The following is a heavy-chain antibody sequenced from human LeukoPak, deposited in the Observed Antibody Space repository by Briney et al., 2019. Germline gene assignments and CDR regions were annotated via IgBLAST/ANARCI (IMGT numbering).Heavy chain of an antibody. CDR2: ISGSGGST. D-gene: IGHD3-22*01. Sequence: PGGSLRLSCAASGFTFSNYAMSWVRQAPGKGLEWVSVISGSGGSTYYADSVQGRFTISRDYSKNTLDLQMNSLRAEDTAIYYCAKAGTDYYDSSGNYHWGQGTLVTVSS. CDR3: AKAGTDYYDSSGNYH. CDR1: GFTFSNYA. V-gene: IGHV3-23*01. J-gene: IGHJ5*02.